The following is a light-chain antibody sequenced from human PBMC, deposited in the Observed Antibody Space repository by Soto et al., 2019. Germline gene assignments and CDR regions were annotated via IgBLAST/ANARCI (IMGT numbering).Light chain of an antibody. CDR3: QQYHIYSWT. V-gene: IGKV1-5*03. CDR2: KAS. Sequence: DIQMTQSPSTLSGSVGDLFTITCRASQTISSWLAWYQQKPGKAPKLLIYKASTLKSGVPSRFSGSRSGTEFALTISSLQPDDFATYYCQQYHIYSWTFGQGTRLEIK. J-gene: IGKJ5*01. CDR1: QTISSW.